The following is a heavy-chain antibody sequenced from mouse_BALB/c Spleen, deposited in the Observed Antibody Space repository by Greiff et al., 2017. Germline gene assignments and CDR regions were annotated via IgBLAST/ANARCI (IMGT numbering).Heavy chain of an antibody. Sequence: VQLQQSGPGLVAPSQSLSITCTVSGFSLTGYGVNWVRQPPGKGLEWLGMIWGDGSTDYNSALKSRLSISKDNSKSQVFLKMNSLQTDDTARYYCARGVYDGYYYAMDYWGQGTSVTVSS. V-gene: IGHV2-6-7*01. CDR3: ARGVYDGYYYAMDY. CDR1: GFSLTGYG. CDR2: IWGDGST. D-gene: IGHD2-3*01. J-gene: IGHJ4*01.